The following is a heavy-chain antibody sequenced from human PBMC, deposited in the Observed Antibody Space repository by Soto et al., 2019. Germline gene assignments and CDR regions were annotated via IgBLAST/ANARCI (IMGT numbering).Heavy chain of an antibody. J-gene: IGHJ6*02. CDR3: ARDWAGYYGMDV. CDR2: ISYDGSNK. CDR1: GFTFSSYA. V-gene: IGHV3-30-3*01. Sequence: QVQLVESGGGVVQPGRSLRLSCAASGFTFSSYAMHWVRQAPGKGLEWVAVISYDGSNKYYADSVKGRFTISRDNSKNTLYLQMNSLRAEDTAVYYCARDWAGYYGMDVWGQGTTVTVSS. D-gene: IGHD6-19*01.